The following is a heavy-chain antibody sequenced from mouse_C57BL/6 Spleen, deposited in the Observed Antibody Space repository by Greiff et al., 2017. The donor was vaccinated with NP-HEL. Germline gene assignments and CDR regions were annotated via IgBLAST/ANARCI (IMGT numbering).Heavy chain of an antibody. Sequence: VQLQHSGAELVRPGASVTLSCKASGYTFTDYEMHWVKQTPVHGLEWIGAIDPETGGTAYNQKFKGKAILTADKSSSTAYMELRSLTSEDSAVYYCTRTAQATWFAYWGQGTLVTVSA. CDR1: GYTFTDYE. D-gene: IGHD3-2*02. CDR3: TRTAQATWFAY. J-gene: IGHJ3*01. V-gene: IGHV1-15*01. CDR2: IDPETGGT.